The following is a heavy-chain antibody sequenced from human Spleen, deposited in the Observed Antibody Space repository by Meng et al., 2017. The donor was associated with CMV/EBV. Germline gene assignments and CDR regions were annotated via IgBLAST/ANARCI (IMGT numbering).Heavy chain of an antibody. CDR1: GFSLSTSGMG. CDR2: FYWDDDK. J-gene: IGHJ4*02. CDR3: AHRDYCSGGTCTFDY. D-gene: IGHD2-15*01. Sequence: QITLKESGPTLVKPTQTLTLTCTFSGFSLSTSGMGVGWIRQPPGKALEWLALFYWDDDKRYSPSLKSRLIITKDTSKNQVVLTMTNMDPVDTATYYCAHRDYCSGGTCTFDYWGQGTLVTVSS. V-gene: IGHV2-5*02.